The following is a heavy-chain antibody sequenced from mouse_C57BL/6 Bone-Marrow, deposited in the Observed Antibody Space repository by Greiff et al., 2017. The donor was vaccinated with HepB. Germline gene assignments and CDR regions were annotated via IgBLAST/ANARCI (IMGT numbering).Heavy chain of an antibody. Sequence: EVMLVESGPGLVKPSPTVFLTCTVTGISITTGNYRWSWIRQFPGNKLEWIGYIYYSGTITNNPSLTSRTTITSDTPKNQFFLEMNSLTAEDTATDYYGQDGYYAMDYWGQGTSVTVSS. V-gene: IGHV3-5*01. CDR2: IYYSGTI. J-gene: IGHJ4*01. CDR3: GQDGYYAMDY. CDR1: GISITTGNYR.